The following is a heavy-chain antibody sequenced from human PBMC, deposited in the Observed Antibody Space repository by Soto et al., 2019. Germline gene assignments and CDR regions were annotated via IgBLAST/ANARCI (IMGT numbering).Heavy chain of an antibody. CDR3: ARACLGSGRENWFDP. CDR1: GGTFSSYA. CDR2: IIPIFGTG. Sequence: QVQLVQSGAEVKKPGSSVKVSCKSSGGTFSSYAITWVRQAPGQGLEWMGGIIPIFGTGNYAQKFQGRVTITADESTNTAYMELTSLKSEDTAVYYCARACLGSGRENWFDPWGQGTLVTVSS. J-gene: IGHJ5*02. D-gene: IGHD3-10*02. V-gene: IGHV1-69*12.